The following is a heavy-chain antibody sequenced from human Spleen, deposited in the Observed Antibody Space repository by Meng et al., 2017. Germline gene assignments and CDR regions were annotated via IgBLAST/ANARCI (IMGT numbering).Heavy chain of an antibody. CDR3: ARLAFGSGTYPSFFDF. D-gene: IGHD3-10*01. J-gene: IGHJ4*02. CDR1: GYRFTDYW. Sequence: GESLKISCKGSGYRFTDYWIGWVRQVPGKGLEWMGIIYPGDSDTAYSPSFEGQVTVSVDKSISTAYLQWNSLEASDSAIYYCARLAFGSGTYPSFFDFWGQGSLVTVSS. CDR2: IYPGDSDT. V-gene: IGHV5-51*01.